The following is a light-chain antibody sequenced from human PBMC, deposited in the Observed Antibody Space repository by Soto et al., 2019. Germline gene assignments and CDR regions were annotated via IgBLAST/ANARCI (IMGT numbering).Light chain of an antibody. J-gene: IGKJ2*01. CDR3: QQSYRTPHT. CDR1: QGVSAY. V-gene: IGKV1-39*01. CDR2: TAS. Sequence: DIQMTQSPSSRSASVGDRVTITFRASQGVSAYLLWYQQRQGRAPKLLIYTASNLLSGVPSRFSGSGSGTTFTLTISSLQPEDFATYYCQQSYRTPHTFGQGMKMETK.